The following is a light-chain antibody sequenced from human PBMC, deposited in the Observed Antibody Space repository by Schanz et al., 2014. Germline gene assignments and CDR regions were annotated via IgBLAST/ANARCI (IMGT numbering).Light chain of an antibody. J-gene: IGLJ2*01. V-gene: IGLV2-14*03. CDR3: SSYTSSSTVV. CDR1: SSDVGGYNF. Sequence: QSALTQPASVSGSPGQSITISCTGTSSDVGGYNFVSWYQQHPGKAPKLMISDVSSRPSGVSNRFSGSKSGNTASLTISGLKAEDEADYYCSSYTSSSTVVFGGGTKLTVL. CDR2: DVS.